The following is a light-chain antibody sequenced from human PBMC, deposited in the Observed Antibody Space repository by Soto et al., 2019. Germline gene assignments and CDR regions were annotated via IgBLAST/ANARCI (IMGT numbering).Light chain of an antibody. V-gene: IGKV3-20*01. Sequence: EIVLTQSPATLSLSPGERATLSCRASQSIRSSFLAWYQQKPGQAPRLFIHGASSRATGIPDRFSGSGSGTDFPLTISRLEPEDFAVYYCGSDEWTFGQGTKVE. CDR1: QSIRSSF. CDR3: GSDEWT. J-gene: IGKJ1*01. CDR2: GAS.